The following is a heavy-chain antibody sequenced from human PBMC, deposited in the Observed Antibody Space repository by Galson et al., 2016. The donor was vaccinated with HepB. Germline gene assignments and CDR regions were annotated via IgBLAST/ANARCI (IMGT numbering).Heavy chain of an antibody. D-gene: IGHD6-19*01. J-gene: IGHJ4*02. Sequence: SLRLSCAASGFTFSSYSMAWIRQPPGKGLEWVSSISSSSSYIHYADSVRGRFTISRDITKNSLYLQMNSLRVEDTAVYYCARGWDTSGWNIGCWGQGTLVTVSS. CDR3: ARGWDTSGWNIGC. CDR1: GFTFSSYS. V-gene: IGHV3-21*01. CDR2: ISSSSSYI.